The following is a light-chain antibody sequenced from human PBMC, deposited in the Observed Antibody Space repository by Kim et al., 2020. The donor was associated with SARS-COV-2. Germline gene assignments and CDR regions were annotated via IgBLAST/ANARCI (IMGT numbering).Light chain of an antibody. V-gene: IGLV2-14*03. CDR2: DVS. CDR1: SSDVGAYNL. J-gene: IGLJ2*01. Sequence: GQSVTIACAGTSSDVGAYNLVSCYQQHPGKAPKFMIHDVSRRPPGVSNRFSGSKSGNTASLTISGLQAEDEADYYCTSYTRSDTWVFGGGTQLTVL. CDR3: TSYTRSDTWV.